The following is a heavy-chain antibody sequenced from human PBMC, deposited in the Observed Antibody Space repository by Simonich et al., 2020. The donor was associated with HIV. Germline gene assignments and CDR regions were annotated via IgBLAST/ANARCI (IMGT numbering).Heavy chain of an antibody. CDR3: ARDRGYSGYDFDY. J-gene: IGHJ4*02. D-gene: IGHD5-12*01. CDR1: GYSISSGYS. V-gene: IGHV4-38-2*02. CDR2: ISHSGIT. Sequence: QLQESGPGLVKPSETLSLTCAVSGYSISSGYSWGCIRKPPGKGLEWIGRISHSGITYYNPSLKSRVTISVDTSKNQFSLRLRSVTAADTAVYYCARDRGYSGYDFDYWGQGTLVTVSS.